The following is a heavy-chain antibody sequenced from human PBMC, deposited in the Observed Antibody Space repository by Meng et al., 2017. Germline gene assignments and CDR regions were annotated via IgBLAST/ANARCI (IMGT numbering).Heavy chain of an antibody. CDR2: ISYDGSNK. V-gene: IGHV3-30*01. CDR1: GFTFSSYA. J-gene: IGHJ5*02. CDR3: ARELYLAEFDP. Sequence: QVQLVESGGGVVQPGRSLRLSCAASGFTFSSYAMHWVRQAPGKGLEWVAVISYDGSNKYYADSVKGRFTISRDNSKNTLYLQMNSLRAEDTAVYYCARELYLAEFDPWGQGTLVTVSS. D-gene: IGHD2-2*02.